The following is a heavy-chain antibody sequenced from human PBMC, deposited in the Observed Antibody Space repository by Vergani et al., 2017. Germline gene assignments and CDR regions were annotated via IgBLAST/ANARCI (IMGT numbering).Heavy chain of an antibody. CDR3: AKRGGELLWFGELSYYYYYYMDV. D-gene: IGHD3-10*01. J-gene: IGHJ6*03. Sequence: EVQVVESGGGLVQPGGSLRLSCAASGFTFSTYDMHWVRQATGKGLEWVSAIGTAGDTYYPGSVKGRFTISRENAKNSLYLQMNSLRAEDTAVYYCAKRGGELLWFGELSYYYYYYMDVWGKGTTVTVSS. CDR1: GFTFSTYD. CDR2: IGTAGDT. V-gene: IGHV3-13*01.